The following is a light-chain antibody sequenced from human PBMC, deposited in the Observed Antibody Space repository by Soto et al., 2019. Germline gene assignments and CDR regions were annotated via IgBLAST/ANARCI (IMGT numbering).Light chain of an antibody. CDR2: GAS. CDR1: QSVSSNY. J-gene: IGKJ5*01. Sequence: IVLTQAPGTLSLSPGEGATLSCSASQSVSSNYFAWYQQKPGQTPRPLVYGASSRATGIPDRFSGSGSGTDFTLTISRLEPEDFAVYYCQQHGTSPITFGQGTRLEI. CDR3: QQHGTSPIT. V-gene: IGKV3-20*01.